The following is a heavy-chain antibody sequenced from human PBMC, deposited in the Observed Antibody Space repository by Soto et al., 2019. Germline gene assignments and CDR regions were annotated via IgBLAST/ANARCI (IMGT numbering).Heavy chain of an antibody. CDR1: GFTFNSVS. V-gene: IGHV3-30*14. Sequence: QVQLVESGGGMAQAGTSLRLSCTGSGFTFNSVSQHWVRQGPDKGLEWVAVVSFDGKVTYYADSVKGRFTVSRDISKNTIDLQAHSLRPEDTAVYYCAREPYGDSQYFDYWGQGTPVTVSS. J-gene: IGHJ4*02. CDR3: AREPYGDSQYFDY. CDR2: VSFDGKVT. D-gene: IGHD2-21*02.